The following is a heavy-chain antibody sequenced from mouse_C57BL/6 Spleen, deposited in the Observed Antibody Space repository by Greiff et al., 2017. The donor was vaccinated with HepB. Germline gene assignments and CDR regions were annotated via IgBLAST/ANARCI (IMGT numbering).Heavy chain of an antibody. Sequence: DVQLQESGPGLVKPSQSLSLTCSVTGYSITSGYYWNWIRQFPGNNLEWMGYISYDGSNNYNPSLKNRISITRDTSKNQFFLKLNSVTTEDTATYYCAVATDYAMDYWGQGTSVTVSS. CDR1: GYSITSGYY. V-gene: IGHV3-6*01. J-gene: IGHJ4*01. D-gene: IGHD1-1*02. CDR3: AVATDYAMDY. CDR2: ISYDGSN.